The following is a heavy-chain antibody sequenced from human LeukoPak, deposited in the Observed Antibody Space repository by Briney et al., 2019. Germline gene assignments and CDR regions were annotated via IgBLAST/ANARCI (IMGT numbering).Heavy chain of an antibody. CDR1: GYTFTGYH. CDR2: INPCSGDT. J-gene: IGHJ4*02. D-gene: IGHD6-13*01. Sequence: ASVKVSCKASGYTFTGYHIHWVRQAPGQGLEWMGRINPCSGDTNFAQKFQGRVTMTRDTSITTAYMDLSSLTPDDTAVYFRARDQGSLTRSWYTGYWGQGTQVTVPS. V-gene: IGHV1-2*06. CDR3: ARDQGSLTRSWYTGY.